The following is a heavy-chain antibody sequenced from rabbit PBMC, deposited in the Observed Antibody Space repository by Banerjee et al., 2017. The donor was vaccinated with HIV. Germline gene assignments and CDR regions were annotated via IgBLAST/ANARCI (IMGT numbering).Heavy chain of an antibody. CDR3: ARSSTTSDYSFDL. CDR1: GFSFSSSHY. V-gene: IGHV1S40*01. D-gene: IGHD1-1*01. CDR2: IYGGSIGNT. Sequence: QSLEESGGGLVKPEGSLTLTCTASGFSFSSSHYMYWVRQAPGKGLEWIACIYGGSIGNTYYASWAKGRFTISKTSSTTVTLQMTSLTAADTATYFCARSSTTSDYSFDLWGPGTLVTVS. J-gene: IGHJ4*01.